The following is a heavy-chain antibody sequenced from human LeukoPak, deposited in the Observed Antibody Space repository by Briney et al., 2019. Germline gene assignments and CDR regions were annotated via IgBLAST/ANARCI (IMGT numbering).Heavy chain of an antibody. Sequence: SETLSLTCTVSGGSISSGGYYWSWIRQHPGKGLEWIGYIYYSGSTYYNPSLKSRVTISVDTSKNQFSLKLSSVTAADTAVYYGARQPIRYSGSYLDYWGQGTLVNVSS. CDR3: ARQPIRYSGSYLDY. CDR2: IYYSGST. J-gene: IGHJ4*02. V-gene: IGHV4-31*03. D-gene: IGHD1-26*01. CDR1: GGSISSGGYY.